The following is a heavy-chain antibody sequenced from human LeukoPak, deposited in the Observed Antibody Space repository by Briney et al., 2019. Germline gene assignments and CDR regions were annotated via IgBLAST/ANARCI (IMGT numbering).Heavy chain of an antibody. J-gene: IGHJ4*02. CDR1: GFTFDDYA. CDR2: ISYDGSNK. V-gene: IGHV3-30*04. D-gene: IGHD6-19*01. Sequence: GGSLRLSCAASGFTFDDYAMHWVRQAPGKGLEWVAVISYDGSNKYYADSVKGRFTISRDNSKNTLYLQMNSLRAEDTAVYYCARDPHYIAVAGRFDYWGQGTLVTVSS. CDR3: ARDPHYIAVAGRFDY.